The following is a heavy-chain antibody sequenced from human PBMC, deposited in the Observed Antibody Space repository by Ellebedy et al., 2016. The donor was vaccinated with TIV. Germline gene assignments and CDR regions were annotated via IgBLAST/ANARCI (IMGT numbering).Heavy chain of an antibody. CDR3: ARGGINLGYLDY. J-gene: IGHJ4*02. D-gene: IGHD1-1*01. V-gene: IGHV3-74*01. Sequence: GGSLRLSXAAFGFTFSSYWLHWVRQAPGKGLVWVSRITSDGSSTSNADSVKGRFTISRDNAKNTLYLQMNSLRAEDTAVYYCARGGINLGYLDYWGQGTLVTVSS. CDR2: ITSDGSST. CDR1: GFTFSSYW.